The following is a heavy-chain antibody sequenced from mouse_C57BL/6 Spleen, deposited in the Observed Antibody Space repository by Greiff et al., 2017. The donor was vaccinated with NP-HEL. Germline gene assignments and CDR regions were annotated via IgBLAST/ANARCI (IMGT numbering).Heavy chain of an antibody. J-gene: IGHJ3*01. CDR1: GYSITSGYY. V-gene: IGHV3-6*01. D-gene: IGHD2-5*01. CDR3: ARDEGYSNLFAY. Sequence: VQLQESGPGLVKPSQSLSLTCSVTGYSITSGYYWNWIRQFPGNKLEWMGYISYDGSNNYNPSLKNRISITRDTSKNQFFLKLNSVTTEDTATYYCARDEGYSNLFAYWGQGTLVTVSA. CDR2: ISYDGSN.